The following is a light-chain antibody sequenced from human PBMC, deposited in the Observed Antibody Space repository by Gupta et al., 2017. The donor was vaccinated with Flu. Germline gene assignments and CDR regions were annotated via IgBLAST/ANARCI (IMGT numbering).Light chain of an antibody. J-gene: IGLJ1*01. CDR3: SSHAGRVTWV. CDR1: SNDVGGSNR. CDR2: DVT. V-gene: IGLV2-11*01. Sequence: QSAPTQARSVSGSPGQSVTISCTGSSNDVGGSNRVSWYQQRPGKAPKLILYDVTERPSGVPDRFSGSKSGNTASLTXSXLQADDXADYYCSSHAGRVTWVFGTGTTVTVL.